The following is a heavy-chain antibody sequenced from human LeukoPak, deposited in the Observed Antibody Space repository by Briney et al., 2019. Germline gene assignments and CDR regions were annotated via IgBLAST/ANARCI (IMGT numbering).Heavy chain of an antibody. CDR1: GFIVTDAW. Sequence: GGSLRLSCAPSGFIVTDAWMSWVRQAPGKGLEWVGRIKSKGDGETIDYNTPVKGRFSISRDDSKNTLYLQMNSLKDEDTAMYYCTVRSSIWSQGTLVTVSS. D-gene: IGHD3-3*02. V-gene: IGHV3-15*01. J-gene: IGHJ4*02. CDR3: TVRSSI. CDR2: IKSKGDGETI.